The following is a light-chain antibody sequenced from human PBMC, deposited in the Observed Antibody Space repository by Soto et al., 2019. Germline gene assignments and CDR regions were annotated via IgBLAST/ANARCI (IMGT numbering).Light chain of an antibody. J-gene: IGKJ4*01. CDR2: DAS. V-gene: IGKV3-11*01. CDR1: QSVSSN. Sequence: EIVMTQSPATLSVSPGERATLSCRASQSVSSNLAWYQQKPGQAPRLLIYDASNRATGIPARFSGSGSGTDFTLTISSLEPEDFATYYCQQSYSDPLTFGGGTKVDIK. CDR3: QQSYSDPLT.